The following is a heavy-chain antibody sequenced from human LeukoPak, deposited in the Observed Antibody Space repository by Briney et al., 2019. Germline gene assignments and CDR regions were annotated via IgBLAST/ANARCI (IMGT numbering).Heavy chain of an antibody. J-gene: IGHJ4*02. V-gene: IGHV3-21*01. D-gene: IGHD3-22*01. Sequence: GGSLRLSCAASGFTFSSYSMNWVRQAPGKGLEWVSSISSSSSYIYYADSVKGRFTISRDNAKNSLYLQMNSLRAEDTAVYYCARGQDKEVKDYYDSSGYYNPFFDYWGQGTLVTVSS. CDR1: GFTFSSYS. CDR3: ARGQDKEVKDYYDSSGYYNPFFDY. CDR2: ISSSSSYI.